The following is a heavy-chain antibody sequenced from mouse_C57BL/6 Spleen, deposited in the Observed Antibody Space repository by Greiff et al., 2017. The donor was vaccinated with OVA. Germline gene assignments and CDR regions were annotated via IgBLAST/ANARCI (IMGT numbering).Heavy chain of an antibody. J-gene: IGHJ4*01. CDR2: IHPNSGST. CDR3: ARGGYDYDGDAMDY. D-gene: IGHD2-4*01. Sequence: QVQLQQPGAELVKPGASVKLSCKASGYTFTSYWMHWVKQRPGQGLEWIGMIHPNSGSTNYNEKFKSKATLTVDKSSSTAYMQLSSLTSEDSAVYYCARGGYDYDGDAMDYWGQGTSVTVSS. V-gene: IGHV1-64*01. CDR1: GYTFTSYW.